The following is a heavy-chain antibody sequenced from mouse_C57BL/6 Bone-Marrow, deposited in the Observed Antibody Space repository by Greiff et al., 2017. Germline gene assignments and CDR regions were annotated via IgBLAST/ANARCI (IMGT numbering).Heavy chain of an antibody. CDR1: GYTFTNYW. CDR2: IYPGGGYT. Sequence: VQLQESGAELVRPGTSVKMSCKASGYTFTNYWIGWAKQRPGHGLEWIGDIYPGGGYTNYNEKFKGKATLTADKSSSTAYMQFSSLTSEDSAIYYCARLRGPYFDYWGQGTTLTVSS. J-gene: IGHJ2*01. CDR3: ARLRGPYFDY. V-gene: IGHV1-63*01.